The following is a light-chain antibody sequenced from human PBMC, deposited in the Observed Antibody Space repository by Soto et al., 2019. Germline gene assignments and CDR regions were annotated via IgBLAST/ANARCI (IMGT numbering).Light chain of an antibody. Sequence: IVWTRSQATLYFSPGERATLSASADQSVTSYLAWYQQKPGQAPRLLIYYASIRATGIPARFSGSGSGTDFTLTISSLEPEAFAVYYCQQRSNWPLTFGPGTHVDIK. J-gene: IGKJ3*01. CDR2: YAS. V-gene: IGKV3-11*01. CDR1: QSVTSY. CDR3: QQRSNWPLT.